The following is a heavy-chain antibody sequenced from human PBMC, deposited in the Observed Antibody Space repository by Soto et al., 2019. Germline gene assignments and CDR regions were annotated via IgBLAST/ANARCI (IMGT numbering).Heavy chain of an antibody. V-gene: IGHV3-23*01. J-gene: IGHJ4*02. CDR1: GFTYSSYA. D-gene: IGHD6-19*01. Sequence: EVQLLESGGGLVQPGGSLRLSCAASGFTYSSYAMHWVRQAPGTGLEWVSVISGSGGSTYYADSVKGRFAVSRDNSKNPLYLQMNSLRAEDTAVYYCASRSSGRYFDYWGQGTLVTVSS. CDR3: ASRSSGRYFDY. CDR2: ISGSGGST.